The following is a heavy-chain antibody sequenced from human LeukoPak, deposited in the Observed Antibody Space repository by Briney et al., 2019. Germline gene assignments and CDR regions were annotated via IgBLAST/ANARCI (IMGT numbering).Heavy chain of an antibody. J-gene: IGHJ4*02. CDR1: GGSFSGYY. CDR3: ARAGRGVTAINY. Sequence: PSETLSLTCAVYGGSFSGYYWGWIRQPPGKGLEWIGEINHSGSTNYNPSLKSRVTISVDTSKNQFSLKLSSVTAADTAVYYCARAGRGVTAINYWGQGTLVTVSS. CDR2: INHSGST. V-gene: IGHV4-34*01. D-gene: IGHD2-21*02.